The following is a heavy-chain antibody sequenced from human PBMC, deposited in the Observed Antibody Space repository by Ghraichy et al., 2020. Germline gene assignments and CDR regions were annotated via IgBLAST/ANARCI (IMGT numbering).Heavy chain of an antibody. Sequence: SETLSLTCTVSGGSVSSGSYYWSWLRQPPGKGLEWIGYIYYSGSTNYNPSLKSRVIISVDTSKNQFSLKLSSVTAADTAVYYCARVTDTAMVAYDYWGQGTLVTVSS. CDR2: IYYSGST. J-gene: IGHJ4*02. D-gene: IGHD5-18*01. V-gene: IGHV4-61*01. CDR1: GGSVSSGSYY. CDR3: ARVTDTAMVAYDY.